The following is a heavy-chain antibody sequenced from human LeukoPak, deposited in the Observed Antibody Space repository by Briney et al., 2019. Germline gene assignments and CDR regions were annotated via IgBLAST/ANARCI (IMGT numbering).Heavy chain of an antibody. CDR1: GYTHTSYG. Sequence: GASVKDSCKASGYTHTSYGISWVRQAPGQGREWMGWISAYNGNTNYAQKLQGRVTMTTDTSTSTAYMELRSLRSDDTAVYYCARVRDGYIDYWGQGTLVTVSS. CDR2: ISAYNGNT. V-gene: IGHV1-18*04. CDR3: ARVRDGYIDY. J-gene: IGHJ4*02. D-gene: IGHD5-12*01.